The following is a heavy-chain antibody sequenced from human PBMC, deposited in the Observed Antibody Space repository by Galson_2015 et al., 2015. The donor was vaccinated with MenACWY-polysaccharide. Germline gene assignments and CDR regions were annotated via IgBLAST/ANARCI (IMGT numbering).Heavy chain of an antibody. Sequence: PSLTCTVSGGSISSGGYYWSWIRQHPGKGLEWIGYIYYSGSTYYNPSLKSRVTISVDTSKNQFSLKLSSVTAADTAVYYCARALYYYDSSGYLDYWGQGTLVTVSS. CDR1: GGSISSGGYY. CDR2: IYYSGST. V-gene: IGHV4-31*03. D-gene: IGHD3-22*01. CDR3: ARALYYYDSSGYLDY. J-gene: IGHJ4*02.